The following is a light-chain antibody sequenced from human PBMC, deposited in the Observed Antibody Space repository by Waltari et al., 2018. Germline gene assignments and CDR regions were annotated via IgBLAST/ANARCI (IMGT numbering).Light chain of an antibody. Sequence: RVTITCRASQSITIYLNWYQHKPGKAPKLLIYAASSLQGGVPTRFSGSGSGTDFNLTISTLQPEDFATYYCQQSYSALTFGGGTKVEIK. CDR1: QSITIY. CDR3: QQSYSALT. CDR2: AAS. J-gene: IGKJ4*01. V-gene: IGKV1-39*01.